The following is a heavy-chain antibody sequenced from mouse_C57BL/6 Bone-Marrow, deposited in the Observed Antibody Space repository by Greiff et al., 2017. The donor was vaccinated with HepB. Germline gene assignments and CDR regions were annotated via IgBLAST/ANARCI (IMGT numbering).Heavy chain of an antibody. CDR2: IYPGDGDT. CDR3: ARESYYYGRRDFDV. D-gene: IGHD1-1*01. V-gene: IGHV1-80*01. J-gene: IGHJ1*03. CDR1: GYTFTSYW. Sequence: QVQLQQPGAELVKPGASVKLSCKASGYTFTSYWMHWVKQRPGKGLEWIGQIYPGDGDTNYNGKFKGKATLTADKSSSTAYMQLSSLTSEDSAVYFCARESYYYGRRDFDVWGTGTTVTVSS.